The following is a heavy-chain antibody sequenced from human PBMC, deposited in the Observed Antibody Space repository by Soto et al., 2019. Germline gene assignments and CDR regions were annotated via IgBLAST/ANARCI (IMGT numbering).Heavy chain of an antibody. J-gene: IGHJ6*02. CDR1: GFTFSSYA. D-gene: IGHD4-17*01. V-gene: IGHV3-30*18. Sequence: QSGGSLRLSCAASGFTFSSYAVHWVRQAPGKGLEWVAVISYDGYNKYYADSVRGRFTISRDNSKNTLYLLMSSLRTEDTALYYCAKVARQVIYGGYPRRYSYAMDVWGQGTTVTVSS. CDR2: ISYDGYNK. CDR3: AKVARQVIYGGYPRRYSYAMDV.